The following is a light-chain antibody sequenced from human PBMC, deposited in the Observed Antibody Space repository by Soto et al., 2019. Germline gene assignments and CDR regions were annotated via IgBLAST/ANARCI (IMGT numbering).Light chain of an antibody. CDR2: EVS. CDR3: SLYTSSSTVV. Sequence: QSALTLPPSVSGSPGQSVTISCTGPSSDVGSYNRVSWYQQPPGTAPKLRIYEVSNRPSGVPDRFSGSKSGNTASLTISGLQAEDEADYYCSLYTSSSTVVVGGGTKLTVL. CDR1: SSDVGSYNR. V-gene: IGLV2-18*01. J-gene: IGLJ2*01.